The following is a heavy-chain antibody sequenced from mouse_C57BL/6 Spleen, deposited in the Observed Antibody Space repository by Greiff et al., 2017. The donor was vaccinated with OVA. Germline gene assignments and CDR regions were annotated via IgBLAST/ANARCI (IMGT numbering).Heavy chain of an antibody. CDR3: ARSGYGYDGGYAMDY. CDR1: GYSFTGYY. V-gene: IGHV1-42*01. CDR2: INPSTGGT. Sequence: VQLQQSGPELVKPGASVKISCKASGYSFTGYYMNWVKQSPEKSLEWIGAINPSTGGTTYNQKFKAKATLTVDKSSSTAYMQLKSLTSEDSAVYYCARSGYGYDGGYAMDYWGQGTSVTVSS. D-gene: IGHD2-2*01. J-gene: IGHJ4*01.